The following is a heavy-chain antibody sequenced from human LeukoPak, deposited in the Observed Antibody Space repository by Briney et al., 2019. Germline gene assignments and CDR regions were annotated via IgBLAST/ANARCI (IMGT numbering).Heavy chain of an antibody. V-gene: IGHV3-66*01. Sequence: PGGSLRLSCAASGFTVSSNYMSWVRQAPGKGLEWVSVIYSGGSTYYADSVKGRFTISRDNSKNTLYLQINSLRAEDTAVYYCARDAAAGTEYYFDYWGQGTLVTVSS. CDR1: GFTVSSNY. D-gene: IGHD6-13*01. J-gene: IGHJ4*02. CDR3: ARDAAAGTEYYFDY. CDR2: IYSGGST.